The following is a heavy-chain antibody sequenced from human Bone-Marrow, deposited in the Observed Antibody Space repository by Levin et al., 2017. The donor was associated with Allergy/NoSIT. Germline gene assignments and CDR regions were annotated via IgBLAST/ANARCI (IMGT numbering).Heavy chain of an antibody. J-gene: IGHJ6*03. CDR3: ATDPSLVYNYYYMDV. CDR1: GINFNSYA. V-gene: IGHV3-23*01. Sequence: PGGSLRLSCAASGINFNSYAMSWVRQAPGKGLEWVSIISGSGATIYYADSVKGRVTISRDNSKDTLYLQMNSLRAEDTAVYYCATDPSLVYNYYYMDVWGKGTTVTVSS. D-gene: IGHD3-16*01. CDR2: ISGSGATI.